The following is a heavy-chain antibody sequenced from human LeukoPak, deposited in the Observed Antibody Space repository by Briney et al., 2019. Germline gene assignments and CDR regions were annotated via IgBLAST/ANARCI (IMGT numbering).Heavy chain of an antibody. J-gene: IGHJ6*03. V-gene: IGHV4-59*01. Sequence: SETPSLTCTVSGGSISSYYWSWIRQPPGKGLEWIGYIYYSGSTNYNPSLKSRVTISVDTSKNQFSLKLSSVTAADTAVYYCAREWVYSYGKDYYYYMDVWGKGTTVTVSS. D-gene: IGHD5-18*01. CDR2: IYYSGST. CDR1: GGSISSYY. CDR3: AREWVYSYGKDYYYYMDV.